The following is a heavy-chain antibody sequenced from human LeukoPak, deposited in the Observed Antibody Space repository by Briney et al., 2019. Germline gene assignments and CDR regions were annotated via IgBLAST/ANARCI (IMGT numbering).Heavy chain of an antibody. CDR2: IYHSGST. CDR1: GGSISSGGYY. J-gene: IGHJ4*02. D-gene: IGHD5-18*01. V-gene: IGHV4-30-2*01. CDR3: AREGLNTAMRY. Sequence: ASQTLSLTCTVSGGSISSGGYYWSWIRQPPGKGLEWIGYIYHSGSTYYNPSLKSRVTISVDRSKNQFSLKLSSVTAADTAVYYCAREGLNTAMRYWGQGTLVTVSS.